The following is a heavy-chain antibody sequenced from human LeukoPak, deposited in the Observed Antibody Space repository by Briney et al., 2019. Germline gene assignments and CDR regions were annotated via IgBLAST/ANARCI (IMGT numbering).Heavy chain of an antibody. CDR1: GLTLSNAW. J-gene: IGHJ4*02. CDR3: TTAAPYCSSTSCYHLGGYYFDY. CDR2: IKSKTDGGTK. Sequence: GGSLRLSWAASGLTLSNAWMSWVRQAPGKGLEWVGRIKSKTDGGTKDYAAPVKGRFTISRDDSKNTLYLQMNSLKTEDTAVYYCTTAAPYCSSTSCYHLGGYYFDYWGQGTLVTVSS. D-gene: IGHD2-2*01. V-gene: IGHV3-15*01.